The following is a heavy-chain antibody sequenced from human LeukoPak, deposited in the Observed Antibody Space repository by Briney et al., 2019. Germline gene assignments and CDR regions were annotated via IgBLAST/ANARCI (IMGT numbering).Heavy chain of an antibody. D-gene: IGHD2-2*02. CDR3: AQGQLLYRRWFDP. V-gene: IGHV4-59*08. J-gene: IGHJ5*02. Sequence: PSETLSLTCTVSGGSISSYYWSWIRQPPGKGLEWIGYIYYSGSTNYNPSLKSRVTISVDTSKNQFSLKLSSVTAADTAVYYCAQGQLLYRRWFDPWGQGTLVTVSS. CDR1: GGSISSYY. CDR2: IYYSGST.